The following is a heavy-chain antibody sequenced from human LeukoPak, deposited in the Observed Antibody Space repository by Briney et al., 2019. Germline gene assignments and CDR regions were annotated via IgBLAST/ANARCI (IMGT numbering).Heavy chain of an antibody. CDR2: IIPIFGTA. D-gene: IGHD6-13*01. CDR3: ARRSSSWYYFDY. V-gene: IGHV1-69*13. Sequence: SVKVSCKASGGTFSSYAISWVRQAPGQGLEWMGGIIPIFGTASYAQKFQGRVTITADESTSTAYMELSSLRSEDTAVYYCARRSSSWYYFDYWGQGTLVTVSS. J-gene: IGHJ4*02. CDR1: GGTFSSYA.